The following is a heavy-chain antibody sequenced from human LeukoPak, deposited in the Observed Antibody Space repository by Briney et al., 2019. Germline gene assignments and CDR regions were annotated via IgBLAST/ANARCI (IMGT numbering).Heavy chain of an antibody. Sequence: PGGSLRLSCAASGFTFSSYSMNWVRQAPGKGLEWVSSISSSSSYIYYADSVKGRFTISRDNSKNTLYLQMNSLRAEDTAVYYCASTMIVVPHEYWGQGTLVTVSS. J-gene: IGHJ4*02. V-gene: IGHV3-21*04. CDR2: ISSSSSYI. D-gene: IGHD3-22*01. CDR1: GFTFSSYS. CDR3: ASTMIVVPHEY.